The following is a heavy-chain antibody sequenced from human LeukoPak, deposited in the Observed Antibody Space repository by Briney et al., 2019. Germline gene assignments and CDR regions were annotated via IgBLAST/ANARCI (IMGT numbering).Heavy chain of an antibody. CDR2: IKQDGSDK. Sequence: PGGSLRLSCTASGFPFTSHWMTWVRQAPGRGLEWVASIKQDGSDKYYVVSVKGRFTISRDNAKNALYLQMNSLRVEDTAVYYCARYRGSGWFDPWGQGTLVTVSS. V-gene: IGHV3-7*02. J-gene: IGHJ5*02. CDR3: ARYRGSGWFDP. D-gene: IGHD2-15*01. CDR1: GFPFTSHW.